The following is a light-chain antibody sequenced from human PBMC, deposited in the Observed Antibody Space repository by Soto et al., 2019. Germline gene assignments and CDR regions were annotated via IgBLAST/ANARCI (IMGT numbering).Light chain of an antibody. CDR3: SSYTNSNTLV. J-gene: IGLJ2*01. CDR1: TSDVGGYNH. V-gene: IGLV2-14*01. Sequence: QSALIQPASVSGSPGQSITISCTGTTSDVGGYNHVSWFQQHPGKVPKLMIYDVNNLPSGVSNRFSGSKSGNTASLTISGLQAEDEADYYCSSYTNSNTLVFGGGTTLTVL. CDR2: DVN.